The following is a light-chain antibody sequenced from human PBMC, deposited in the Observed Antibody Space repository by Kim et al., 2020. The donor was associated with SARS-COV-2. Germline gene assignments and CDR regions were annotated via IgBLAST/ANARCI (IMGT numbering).Light chain of an antibody. CDR1: QTVSSLY. J-gene: IGKJ1*01. Sequence: EVVLTQSPGTLSLSPGERATLSCRASQTVSSLYLAWYQQKPGQAPRLLIYTASTRATGIPDRFSGSGSGTDFTLTITRLEPEDFAVYFCQQYGTSPWTFGQGTKVDIK. CDR2: TAS. CDR3: QQYGTSPWT. V-gene: IGKV3-20*01.